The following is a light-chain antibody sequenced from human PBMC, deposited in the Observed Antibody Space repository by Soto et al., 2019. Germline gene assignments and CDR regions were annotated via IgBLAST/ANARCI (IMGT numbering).Light chain of an antibody. J-gene: IGLJ2*01. Sequence: QSALTQPASVSGSPGQSITISCSGTSSDVGSYNLVSWYQQHPGKAPKVIIYEVNKRPSGVSNRFSGSKSGNTASLTISGLQSEDEANFYCATWDDSLDGPVFGGGTKLTVL. CDR2: EVN. CDR3: ATWDDSLDGPV. CDR1: SSDVGSYNL. V-gene: IGLV2-14*02.